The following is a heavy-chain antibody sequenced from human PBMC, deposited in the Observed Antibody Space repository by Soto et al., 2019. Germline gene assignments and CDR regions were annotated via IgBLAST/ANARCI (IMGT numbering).Heavy chain of an antibody. CDR1: AFTFRSYT. V-gene: IGHV3-30*04. CDR3: ARDRDSSYFRHPYYFAY. Sequence: QVQLVEAGGGVVQPGRSLRLSCAASAFTFRSYTMHWVRQAPGKGLEWLATISYDGSKTNYADSVRGRFTISRDNSKSTLFLQMYSLRPEDTAVYSCARDRDSSYFRHPYYFAYRGQGTLVTVSS. J-gene: IGHJ4*02. D-gene: IGHD3-10*01. CDR2: ISYDGSKT.